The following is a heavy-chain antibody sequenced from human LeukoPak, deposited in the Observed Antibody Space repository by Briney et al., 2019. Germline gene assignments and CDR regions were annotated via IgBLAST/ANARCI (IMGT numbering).Heavy chain of an antibody. CDR3: ARDIVDCSSTSCYLGY. V-gene: IGHV3-21*01. D-gene: IGHD2-2*01. CDR2: ISSSSSYI. CDR1: GFTFSSYS. J-gene: IGHJ4*02. Sequence: PGGSLRLSCAASGFTFSSYSMNWVRQAPGKGLEWVSSISSSSSYIYYADSVKGRFTISRDNDKNSLYLQMNSLRAGDTAVYYCARDIVDCSSTSCYLGYWGQGTLVTVSS.